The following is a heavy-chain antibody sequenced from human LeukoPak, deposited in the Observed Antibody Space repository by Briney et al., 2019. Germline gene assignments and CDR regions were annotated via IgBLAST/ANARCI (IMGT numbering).Heavy chain of an antibody. D-gene: IGHD3-9*01. CDR1: GYTFTTYA. V-gene: IGHV1-3*01. Sequence: ASVKVSCKASGYTFTTYAMHWVRQAPGQRLEWMGWINGDNGNTKYSQKFQGRVTITRDTSAYTGYMELRGLSSADTAVYFCARAPYDILTGYPLNWFDPWGQGTLVTVSP. J-gene: IGHJ5*02. CDR3: ARAPYDILTGYPLNWFDP. CDR2: INGDNGNT.